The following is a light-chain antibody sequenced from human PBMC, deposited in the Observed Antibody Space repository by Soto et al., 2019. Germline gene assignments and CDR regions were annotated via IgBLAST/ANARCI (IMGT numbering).Light chain of an antibody. CDR2: GAS. V-gene: IGKV3-20*01. CDR1: QSVSSSY. J-gene: IGKJ2*01. CDR3: QQYGSSLYT. Sequence: EIVLTQSPGTLSLSPGERATLSCRASQSVSSSYLAWYQQKPGHAPRLLIYGASSMATGIPDRFSGSGSGTDFTLTISSLEPEDFAVYYCQQYGSSLYTFGQGTKLEIK.